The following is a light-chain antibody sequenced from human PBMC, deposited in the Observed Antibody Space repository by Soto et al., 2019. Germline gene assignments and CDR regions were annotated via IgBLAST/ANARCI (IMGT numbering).Light chain of an antibody. CDR2: GAS. Sequence: EIVITQAPGTLSVSPGERGTFSCRASQSVSSNLAWYQQKHGQXPRXXIYGASTRATGIPARFSGSGSGTELTLTISSLKSEDFEVYDCQQYNNWPRTFGQGTKVDIK. CDR3: QQYNNWPRT. J-gene: IGKJ1*01. V-gene: IGKV3-15*01. CDR1: QSVSSN.